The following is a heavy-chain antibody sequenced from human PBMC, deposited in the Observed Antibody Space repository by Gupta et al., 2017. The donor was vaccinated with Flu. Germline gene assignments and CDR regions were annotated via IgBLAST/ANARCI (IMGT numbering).Heavy chain of an antibody. CDR3: ARLHYDSSGYYIFDY. CDR2: IYYSGST. J-gene: IGHJ4*02. Sequence: QLQLQESGPGLVKPSETLSITCTVSGGSISSSSYYWGWIRQPPGKGLEWIGSIYYSGSTYYNPSLKSRVTISVDTSKNQFSLKLSSVTAADTAVYYCARLHYDSSGYYIFDYWGQGTLVTVSS. D-gene: IGHD3-22*01. CDR1: GGSISSSSYY. V-gene: IGHV4-39*01.